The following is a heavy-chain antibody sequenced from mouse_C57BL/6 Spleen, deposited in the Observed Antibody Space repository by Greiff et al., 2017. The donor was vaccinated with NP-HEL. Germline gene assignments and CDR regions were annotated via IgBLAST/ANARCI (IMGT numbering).Heavy chain of an antibody. J-gene: IGHJ3*01. D-gene: IGHD1-1*01. CDR3: ARGDYGSSYGFAY. Sequence: VMLQQSGAELVKPGASVKMSCKASGYTFTTYPIEWMKQNHGKSLEWIGNFHPYNDDTKYNEKFKGKATLTVEKSSSTVYLELSRLTSDDSAVYYCARGDYGSSYGFAYWGQGTLVTVSA. CDR1: GYTFTTYP. CDR2: FHPYNDDT. V-gene: IGHV1-47*01.